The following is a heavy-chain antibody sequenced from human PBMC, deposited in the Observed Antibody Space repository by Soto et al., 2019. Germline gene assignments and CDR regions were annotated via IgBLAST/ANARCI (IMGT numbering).Heavy chain of an antibody. V-gene: IGHV3-49*04. CDR3: TRLPPARRGDCSGGSCYPFDY. D-gene: IGHD2-15*01. Sequence: EVQLVDSGGGLVQPGRSLRLSCTASGFTFGDYAMIWVRQAPGKGLEWVGYITSKNYGGTTEYAASVKGRYAISRDDSKSLVYLQMDSLKTEDTAIYYCTRLPPARRGDCSGGSCYPFDYWGQGTLVTVSS. J-gene: IGHJ4*02. CDR2: ITSKNYGGTT. CDR1: GFTFGDYA.